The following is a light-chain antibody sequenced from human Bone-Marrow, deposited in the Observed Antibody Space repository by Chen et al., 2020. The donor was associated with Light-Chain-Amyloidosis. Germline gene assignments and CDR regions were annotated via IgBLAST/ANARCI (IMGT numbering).Light chain of an antibody. CDR3: QSYQGSSQGV. Sequence: NFLLTPPPSVSASPGKTVIISCTRSSGSIATNYVQWYQQRPGRSPPTVIYEDDQRPSGVPDRFSGSIDRSSTSASLTSSGLKAEDEADYYCQSYQGSSQGVFGGGTKLTVL. J-gene: IGLJ3*02. CDR2: EDD. V-gene: IGLV6-57*01. CDR1: SGSIATNY.